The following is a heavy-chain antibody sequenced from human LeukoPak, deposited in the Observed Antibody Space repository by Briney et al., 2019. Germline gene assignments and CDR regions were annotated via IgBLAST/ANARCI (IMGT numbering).Heavy chain of an antibody. CDR1: GFTVSSNY. CDR2: IYSGGST. Sequence: GGSLRLSCAASGFTVSSNYVSWVRQAPGKGLEWVSVIYSGGSTYYADSVKGRFTISRDNSKITLYLQMNSRRAEDTAVYYCARAFYVWGSPFDYWGQGTLVTVSS. D-gene: IGHD3-16*01. CDR3: ARAFYVWGSPFDY. V-gene: IGHV3-66*02. J-gene: IGHJ4*02.